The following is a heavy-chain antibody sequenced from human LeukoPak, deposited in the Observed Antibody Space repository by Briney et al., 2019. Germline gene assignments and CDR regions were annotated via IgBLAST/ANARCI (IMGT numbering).Heavy chain of an antibody. J-gene: IGHJ4*02. Sequence: SETLSLTCAVYGGSFSGYYWSWIRQPPGKGLEWIGEINHSGSTNYNPSLKSRVTISVDTSKNQFSLKLSSVTAADTAVYYCATGRPSPYYDFWSGYYTSSYYLDYWGQGTLVTVSS. CDR1: GGSFSGYY. CDR3: ATGRPSPYYDFWSGYYTSSYYLDY. D-gene: IGHD3-3*01. V-gene: IGHV4-34*01. CDR2: INHSGST.